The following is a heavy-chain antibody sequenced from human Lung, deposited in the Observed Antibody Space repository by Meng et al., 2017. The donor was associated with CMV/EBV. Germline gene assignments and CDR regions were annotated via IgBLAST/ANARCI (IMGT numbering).Heavy chain of an antibody. D-gene: IGHD3-16*01. CDR1: GYTFTGYY. CDR3: ARKTDTGGWNFPH. V-gene: IGHV1-2*02. Sequence: SVKVSXKASGYTFTGYYLYWVRQAPGQGLEWMGWINPNNGGTNYAQRFQGRVTMTRDTSITTVYMELSRLTSDDTAVYYCARKTDTGGWNFPHWGPGTXVNGAS. J-gene: IGHJ1*01. CDR2: INPNNGGT.